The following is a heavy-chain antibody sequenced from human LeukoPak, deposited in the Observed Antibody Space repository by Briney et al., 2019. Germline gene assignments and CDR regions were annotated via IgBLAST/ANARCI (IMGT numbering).Heavy chain of an antibody. CDR3: ARLGAAGVNYYYYYMDV. CDR1: GHSFTSYW. J-gene: IGHJ6*03. CDR2: IYPGDSDT. V-gene: IGHV5-51*01. D-gene: IGHD6-13*01. Sequence: GESLKISCEGSGHSFTSYWIGWVRQMPGKGLEWMGTIYPGDSDTRYSPSFQGQVTISADKSISTAYLQWSSLKASDTAMYYCARLGAAGVNYYYYYMDVWGKGTTVTISS.